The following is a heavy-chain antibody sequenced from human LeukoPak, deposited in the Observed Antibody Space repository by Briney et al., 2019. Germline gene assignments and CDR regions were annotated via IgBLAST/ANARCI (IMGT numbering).Heavy chain of an antibody. Sequence: PSETLSLTCTVSGGPISSGGYYRSWIRQHPGKGLEWIGYIYYSGSTYYNPSLKSRVTISVDTSKNQFSLKLSSVTAADTAVYYCARGDGDTLGHAFDIWGQGTMVTVSS. V-gene: IGHV4-31*03. CDR1: GGPISSGGYY. J-gene: IGHJ3*02. CDR3: ARGDGDTLGHAFDI. CDR2: IYYSGST. D-gene: IGHD4-17*01.